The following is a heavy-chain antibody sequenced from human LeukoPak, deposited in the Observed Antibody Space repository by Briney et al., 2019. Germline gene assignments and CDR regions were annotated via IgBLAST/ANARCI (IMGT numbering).Heavy chain of an antibody. D-gene: IGHD5-18*01. Sequence: SETLSLTCAVYGGSFSGYYWSWIRQPPGKGLEWIGEINHSGSTNYNPSLKSRVTIPVDTSKNQFSLKLSSVTAADTAVYYCARGADTAMIYFDYWGQGTLVTVSS. CDR2: INHSGST. J-gene: IGHJ4*02. V-gene: IGHV4-34*01. CDR1: GGSFSGYY. CDR3: ARGADTAMIYFDY.